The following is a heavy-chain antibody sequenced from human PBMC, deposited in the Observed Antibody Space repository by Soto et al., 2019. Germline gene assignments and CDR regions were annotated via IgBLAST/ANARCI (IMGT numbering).Heavy chain of an antibody. D-gene: IGHD3-3*01. V-gene: IGHV4-59*01. CDR1: GGSISSYY. CDR2: IYYSGST. Sequence: PSETLSLTCSVAGGSISSYYLSWIRQPPGKGLEWIGYIYYSGSTNYNPSLKSRVTISVDTSKNQFSLKLSSVTAADTAVYYCARGVFGVDAFDIWGQGTMVTVSS. CDR3: ARGVFGVDAFDI. J-gene: IGHJ3*02.